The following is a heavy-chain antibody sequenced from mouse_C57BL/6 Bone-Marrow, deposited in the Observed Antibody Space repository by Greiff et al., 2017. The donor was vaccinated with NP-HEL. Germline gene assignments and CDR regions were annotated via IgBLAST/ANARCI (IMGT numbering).Heavy chain of an antibody. Sequence: EVQLQQSGAELVKPGASVKLSCTASGFNIKDYYMHWVKQRTEQGLEWIGRIDPEDGETKYAPQFQGKATITADTSSNTAYLQLSSLTSEDTAVYYCARGYYGSSSDYWGQGTTLTVSS. CDR2: IDPEDGET. J-gene: IGHJ2*01. D-gene: IGHD1-1*01. V-gene: IGHV14-2*01. CDR1: GFNIKDYY. CDR3: ARGYYGSSSDY.